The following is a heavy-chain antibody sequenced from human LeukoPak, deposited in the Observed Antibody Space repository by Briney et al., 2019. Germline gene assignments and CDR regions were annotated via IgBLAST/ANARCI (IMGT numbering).Heavy chain of an antibody. D-gene: IGHD6-6*01. J-gene: IGHJ4*02. V-gene: IGHV3-74*01. Sequence: GGSLRLSCAASGLTFSSHWMHWVRQAPGKGLVWVSRINSDESTTTYADSAKGRFTISRDNAKNALYLQMNSLRAEDTAVYYCASPRAYSSSSFDYWGQGTLVTVSS. CDR2: INSDESTT. CDR3: ASPRAYSSSSFDY. CDR1: GLTFSSHW.